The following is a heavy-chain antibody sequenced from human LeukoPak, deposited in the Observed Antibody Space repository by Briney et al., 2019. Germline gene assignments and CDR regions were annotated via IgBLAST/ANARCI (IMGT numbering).Heavy chain of an antibody. D-gene: IGHD3-10*01. CDR3: ARRDFGSGRYFFDY. V-gene: IGHV5-51*01. J-gene: IGHJ4*02. Sequence: RGESLKISCMASGYSFTNYWIGWVRQMPGKGLEWMGIIYPGDSDTRYSPSSQGQVTISADKSISTAYLQWSSLKASDTAIYYCARRDFGSGRYFFDYWGQGTLVTVSS. CDR2: IYPGDSDT. CDR1: GYSFTNYW.